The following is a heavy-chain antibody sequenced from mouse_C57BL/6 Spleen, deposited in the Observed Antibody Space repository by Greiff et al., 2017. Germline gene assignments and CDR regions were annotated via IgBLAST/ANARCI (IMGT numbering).Heavy chain of an antibody. D-gene: IGHD2-10*01. J-gene: IGHJ2*01. CDR1: GYTFTTYR. Sequence: VQLQQSGAELVRPGSSVKLSCKASGYTFTTYRMDWVKQRPGQGLEWIGNIYPSDSETHYTQKFKDKATLTVDKSSSTVYMQLSSLTSEDSAVYYCARRATYYCNLDYWGQGTTLTVSS. CDR3: ARRATYYCNLDY. V-gene: IGHV1-61*01. CDR2: IYPSDSET.